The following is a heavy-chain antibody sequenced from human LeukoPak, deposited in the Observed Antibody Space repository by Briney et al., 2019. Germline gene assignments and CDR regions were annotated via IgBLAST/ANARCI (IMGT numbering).Heavy chain of an antibody. Sequence: ASVKVSCKASGYTFTSYYIHWVRQAPGKGLEWMGGFDPEDGETIYAQKFQGRVTMTEDTSTDTAYMELSSLRSEDTAVYYCATDPGYDSSGYRTQGHYWGQGTLVTVSS. V-gene: IGHV1-24*01. CDR3: ATDPGYDSSGYRTQGHY. J-gene: IGHJ4*02. D-gene: IGHD3-22*01. CDR1: GYTFTSYY. CDR2: FDPEDGET.